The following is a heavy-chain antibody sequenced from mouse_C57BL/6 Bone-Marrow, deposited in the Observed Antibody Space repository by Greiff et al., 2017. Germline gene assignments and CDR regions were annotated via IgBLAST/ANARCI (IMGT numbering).Heavy chain of an antibody. Sequence: VQLQQPGAELVKPGASVKVSCKASGYTFTSYWMHWVKQTPGQGLEWIGRIHPSDSATNYNQKFKGKATLNVDKSSSAAYMQLSSLTSEDSAVYYCAISDFDYWGQGTTLTVSS. J-gene: IGHJ2*01. CDR1: GYTFTSYW. CDR3: AISDFDY. CDR2: IHPSDSAT. V-gene: IGHV1-74*01.